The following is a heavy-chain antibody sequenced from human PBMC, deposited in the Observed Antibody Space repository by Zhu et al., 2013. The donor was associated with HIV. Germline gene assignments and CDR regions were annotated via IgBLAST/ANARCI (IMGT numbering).Heavy chain of an antibody. CDR3: ARGRYYYDHNGYYHEYFQI. D-gene: IGHD3-22*01. V-gene: IGHV1-18*01. CDR2: INTKKGNT. J-gene: IGHJ1*01. CDR1: GYTFTNYG. Sequence: VQLVQSGPEVKKPGASVKVSCKASGYTFTNYGIAWVRQAPGQRLEWLGWINTKKGNTNYAHNFQGRVTMTADISTSTAYMELRSLTSDDTAVYYCARGRYYYDHNGYYHEYFQIWGQGTLVTVSS.